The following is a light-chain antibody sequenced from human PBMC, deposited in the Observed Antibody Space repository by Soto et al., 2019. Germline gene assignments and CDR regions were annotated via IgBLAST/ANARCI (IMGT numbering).Light chain of an antibody. CDR3: QKYNGALWA. J-gene: IGKJ1*01. CDR2: AAS. CDR1: QAMSNY. Sequence: DIHMTQSPSSLSASVGDRVTITCRASQAMSNYLAWYQQKPGKVPKLLIYAASSLQSGVPSRFNGSGSGTHFTLTISSLQPEDVATYYCQKYNGALWAFGRGTKVEIK. V-gene: IGKV1-27*01.